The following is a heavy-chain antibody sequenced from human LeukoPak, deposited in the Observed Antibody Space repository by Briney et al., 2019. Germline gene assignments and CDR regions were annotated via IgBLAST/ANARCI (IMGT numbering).Heavy chain of an antibody. CDR2: IKSKTDGGTT. CDR3: TTVLVVVVADDY. CDR1: GFTFSSYE. D-gene: IGHD2-15*01. V-gene: IGHV3-15*01. Sequence: GGSLRLSCAASGFTFSSYEMNWVRQAPGKGLEWVGRIKSKTDGGTTDYAAPVKGRFTISRDDSKNTLYLQMNSLKTEDTAVYYCTTVLVVVVADDYWGQGTLVTVSS. J-gene: IGHJ4*02.